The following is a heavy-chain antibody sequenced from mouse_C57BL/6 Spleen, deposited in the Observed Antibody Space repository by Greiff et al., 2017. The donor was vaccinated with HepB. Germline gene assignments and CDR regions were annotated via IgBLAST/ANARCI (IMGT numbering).Heavy chain of an antibody. CDR3: TPHGSSSAWFAY. CDR1: GFNIKDYY. J-gene: IGHJ3*01. CDR2: IDPEDGDT. Sequence: VQLKESGAELVRPGASVKLSCTASGFNIKDYYMHWVKQRPEQGLEWIGRIDPEDGDTEYAPKFQGKVTMTADTSSNTAYLQLSSLTSEDTAVYYCTPHGSSSAWFAYWGQVTLVTVSA. V-gene: IGHV14-1*01. D-gene: IGHD1-1*01.